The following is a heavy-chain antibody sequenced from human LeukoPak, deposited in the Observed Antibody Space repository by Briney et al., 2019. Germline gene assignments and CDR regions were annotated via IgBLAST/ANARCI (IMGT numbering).Heavy chain of an antibody. CDR3: ARDGRGYSGYDRGSFDY. J-gene: IGHJ4*02. D-gene: IGHD5-12*01. CDR1: GFTFSSYA. CDR2: ISYDGSNK. Sequence: GGSLRLSCAASGFTFSSYAMHWVRQASGKGLEWAAVISYDGSNKYYADSVKGRFTISRDNSKNTLYLQMNSLRAEDTAVYYCARDGRGYSGYDRGSFDYWGQGTLVTVSS. V-gene: IGHV3-30*04.